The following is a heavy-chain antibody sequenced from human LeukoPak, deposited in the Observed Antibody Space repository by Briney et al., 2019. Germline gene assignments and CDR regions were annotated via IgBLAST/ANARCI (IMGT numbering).Heavy chain of an antibody. CDR1: GGSISSYY. D-gene: IGHD4-11*01. Sequence: PSETLSLTCTVSGGSISSYYWSWIREPAGKGLEWIGRIYTSGSTNYNPSLKSRVTMSVYTSKNQFSLKLSSVTAADTAVYYCARDNYSILYNWFDPWGQGTLVTVSS. J-gene: IGHJ5*02. V-gene: IGHV4-4*07. CDR3: ARDNYSILYNWFDP. CDR2: IYTSGST.